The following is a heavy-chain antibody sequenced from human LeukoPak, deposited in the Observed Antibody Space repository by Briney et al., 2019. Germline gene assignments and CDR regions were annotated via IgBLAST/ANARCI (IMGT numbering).Heavy chain of an antibody. CDR1: GGSFSGYY. Sequence: SETLTLTCAVYGGSFSGYYWSWIRQPPGKGLEWIGEINHSGSTNYNPSLKSRVTISVDTSKNQFSLKLSSVTAADTAVYYCARLNTAMGYYYGMDVWGQGTTVTVSS. CDR3: ARLNTAMGYYYGMDV. V-gene: IGHV4-34*01. J-gene: IGHJ6*02. D-gene: IGHD5-18*01. CDR2: INHSGST.